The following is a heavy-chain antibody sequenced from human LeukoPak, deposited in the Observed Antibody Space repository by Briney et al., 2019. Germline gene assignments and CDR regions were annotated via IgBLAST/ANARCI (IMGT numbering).Heavy chain of an antibody. V-gene: IGHV4-39*07. J-gene: IGHJ6*03. D-gene: IGHD2-15*01. CDR3: ARVCVLLRSNYYYYMDV. Sequence: SETLSLTCTVSGGSISSSSYYWGWIRQPPGKGLEWIGSIYYSGSTYYNPSLKSRVTISVDTSKNQFSLKLSSVTAADTAVYYCARVCVLLRSNYYYYMDVWGKGTTVTVSS. CDR1: GGSISSSSYY. CDR2: IYYSGST.